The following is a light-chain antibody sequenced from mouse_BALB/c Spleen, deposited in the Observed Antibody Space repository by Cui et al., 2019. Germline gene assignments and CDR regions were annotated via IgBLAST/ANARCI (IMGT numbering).Light chain of an antibody. Sequence: DIQMTQSPASLSASVGETVPTTCGASENISSYLAWYQQKQGKSPQIVVDNAKTLAEGVPSRFSGSGSGTQFSLKINSLQPEDFGSYYCQHHYGTPTFGSGTKLEIK. V-gene: IGKV12-44*01. CDR3: QHHYGTPT. CDR1: ENISSY. J-gene: IGKJ4*01. CDR2: NAK.